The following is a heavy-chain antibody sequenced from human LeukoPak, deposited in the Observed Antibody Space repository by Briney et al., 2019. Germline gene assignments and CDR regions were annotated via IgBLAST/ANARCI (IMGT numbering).Heavy chain of an antibody. V-gene: IGHV4-34*01. CDR3: ARVLPRYNWNYSGFDP. Sequence: SESLSLTCAVYGGSFSGYYWSWIRQPPGKGLEWIGEINHSGSTNYNPSLKSRVTISVDTSKHQFSLKLSSVTAADTAVYYCARVLPRYNWNYSGFDPWGQGTLVTVSS. D-gene: IGHD1-7*01. J-gene: IGHJ5*02. CDR1: GGSFSGYY. CDR2: INHSGST.